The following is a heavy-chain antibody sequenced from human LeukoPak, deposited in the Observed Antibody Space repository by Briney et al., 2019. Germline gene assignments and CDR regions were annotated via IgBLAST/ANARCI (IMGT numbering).Heavy chain of an antibody. V-gene: IGHV4-59*08. D-gene: IGHD5-12*01. CDR1: GDSIRSYY. Sequence: PSETLSLTCTVSGDSIRSYYWNWIRRPPGKGLEWIGYIYYTGSTSYNPSLKSRVTISLDTSKSQFSLRLTSVTAADTAVYYCTSHGSSGHDPLTWGQGALVTVSS. CDR2: IYYTGST. CDR3: TSHGSSGHDPLT. J-gene: IGHJ4*01.